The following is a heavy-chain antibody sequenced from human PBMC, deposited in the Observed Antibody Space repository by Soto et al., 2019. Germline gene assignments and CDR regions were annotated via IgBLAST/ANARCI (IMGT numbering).Heavy chain of an antibody. Sequence: QVQLVESGGGVVQPGRSLRLSCAASGFTFSSYGMHWVRQAPGKGLECVAVISYDGSNKYYADSVKGRFTISRDNSKNKLYLQMNSLRAEDTAVYYCAKDRVPHDYGDYPFDYWGQGTLVTVSS. D-gene: IGHD4-17*01. CDR3: AKDRVPHDYGDYPFDY. CDR1: GFTFSSYG. J-gene: IGHJ4*02. CDR2: ISYDGSNK. V-gene: IGHV3-30*18.